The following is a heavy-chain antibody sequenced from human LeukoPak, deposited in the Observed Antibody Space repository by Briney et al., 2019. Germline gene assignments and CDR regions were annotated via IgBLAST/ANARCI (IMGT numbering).Heavy chain of an antibody. V-gene: IGHV3-21*01. CDR3: ARDPYSGTYGDTYYYYMDV. J-gene: IGHJ6*03. CDR1: GFTFNS. CDR2: ISRTSESI. D-gene: IGHD1-26*01. Sequence: GGSLRLSCAASGFTFNSMSWVRQAPGKGLEWVSIISRTSESIFYADSVKGRFTISRDNARNSLYLQMNSLRAEDTAVYYCARDPYSGTYGDTYYYYMDVWGKGTTVTISS.